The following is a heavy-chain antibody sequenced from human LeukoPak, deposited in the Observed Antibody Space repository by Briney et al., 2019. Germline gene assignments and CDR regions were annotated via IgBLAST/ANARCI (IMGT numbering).Heavy chain of an antibody. CDR2: FYPYDSNT. D-gene: IGHD6-13*01. J-gene: IGHJ4*02. Sequence: GESLNISCQGSGYSFTRYWIGWVRQLPGKGLEWIGIFYPYDSNTRYIPSFQGQGTISVDKSISNDFPQWSSLKASDTAIYYCARHVGYRSSWFVDYWGQGTLVTVSS. CDR1: GYSFTRYW. V-gene: IGHV5-51*01. CDR3: ARHVGYRSSWFVDY.